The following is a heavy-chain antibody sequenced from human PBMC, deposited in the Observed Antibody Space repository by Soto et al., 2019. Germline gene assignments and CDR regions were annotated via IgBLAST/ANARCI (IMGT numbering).Heavy chain of an antibody. D-gene: IGHD4-17*01. CDR2: ISGSGGST. J-gene: IGHJ4*02. V-gene: IGHV3-23*01. Sequence: GGSLRLSCAASGFTFSSYAMSWVRQAPGKGLEWVSAISGSGGSTYYADSVKGRLTISRDNSKNTLYLQMNSLRAEDTAVYYCARHLTVTTFDPLVDYWGQGTLVTVSS. CDR1: GFTFSSYA. CDR3: ARHLTVTTFDPLVDY.